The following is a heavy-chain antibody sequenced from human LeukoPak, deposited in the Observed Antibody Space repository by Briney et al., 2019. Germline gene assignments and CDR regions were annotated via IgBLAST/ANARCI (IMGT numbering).Heavy chain of an antibody. J-gene: IGHJ5*02. CDR1: GFTFSSYW. CDR3: ARDRQDIVVVPAAKSFDP. D-gene: IGHD2-2*01. Sequence: GGSLRLSCAASGFTFSSYWMSWVRQAPGKGLEWVANIKQDGSEKYYVHSVKGRFTISRDNAKNSLYLQMNSLRAEDTAVYYCARDRQDIVVVPAAKSFDPWGQGTLVTV. V-gene: IGHV3-7*01. CDR2: IKQDGSEK.